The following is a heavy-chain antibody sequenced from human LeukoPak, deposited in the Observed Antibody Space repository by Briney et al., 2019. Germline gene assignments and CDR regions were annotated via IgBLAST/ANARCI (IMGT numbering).Heavy chain of an antibody. Sequence: PGGSLRLSCAASGFTFSSYSMHWVRQAPGKGLEWVAFIRYDGSNKYYADSVKGRFTISRDNSKNTLYLQMNSLRAEDTAVYYCARDSGYSYGLPAYWGQETWSPSPQ. CDR2: IRYDGSNK. V-gene: IGHV3-30*02. CDR3: ARDSGYSYGLPAY. J-gene: IGHJ4*01. D-gene: IGHD5-18*01. CDR1: GFTFSSYS.